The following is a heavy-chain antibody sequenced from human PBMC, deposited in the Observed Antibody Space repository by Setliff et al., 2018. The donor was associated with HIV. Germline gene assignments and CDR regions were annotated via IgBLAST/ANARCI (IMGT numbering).Heavy chain of an antibody. CDR3: ARRQQLWLLYAFDI. CDR2: IYTSGST. CDR1: DGSISSYY. Sequence: PSETLSLTCTVSDGSISSYYWSWIRQPPGKGLEWIGYIYTSGSTNYNPSLKSRVTISVDTSKNQFSLKLSSVTAADTAVYYCARRQQLWLLYAFDIWGQGTMVTVSS. J-gene: IGHJ3*02. D-gene: IGHD5-18*01. V-gene: IGHV4-4*08.